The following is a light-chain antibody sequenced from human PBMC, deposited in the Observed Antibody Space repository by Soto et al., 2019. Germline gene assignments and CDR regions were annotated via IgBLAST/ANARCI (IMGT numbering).Light chain of an antibody. CDR1: QTVRNNY. CDR2: DAS. CDR3: QQFSSNPLT. Sequence: EFVLTQSPGTLSLSPGERATLSCRASQTVRNNYLAGYQQKPGQAPRLLIYDASSRATGIPDRFSGGGSGTHFTLTISRLEPEYFAVYYCQQFSSNPLTFGGATKVEIK. V-gene: IGKV3-20*01. J-gene: IGKJ4*01.